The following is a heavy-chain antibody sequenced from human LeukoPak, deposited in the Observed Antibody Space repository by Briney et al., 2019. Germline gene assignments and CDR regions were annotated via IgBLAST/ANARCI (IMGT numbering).Heavy chain of an antibody. D-gene: IGHD6-19*01. V-gene: IGHV3-23*01. CDR1: GFSFNNYA. Sequence: GGFLRLSCAASGFSFNNYAMTWVRQAPGRGLEWVSTISSRGDSTYDADSVRGRFTISRDNSQNSLYLQMNSLRAEDTAVYYCAKGPRPDISVAHTLERWGQGTLVTVSS. CDR3: AKGPRPDISVAHTLER. J-gene: IGHJ4*02. CDR2: ISSRGDST.